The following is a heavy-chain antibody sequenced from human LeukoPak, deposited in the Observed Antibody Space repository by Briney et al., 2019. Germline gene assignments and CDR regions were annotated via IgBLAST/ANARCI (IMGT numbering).Heavy chain of an antibody. CDR1: GYTLTDYY. CDR3: ARTGYLDAFDI. Sequence: GASVKVSCKASGYTLTDYYMHWVRQSPGQGLEWMGWINPNSGGTNYAQKFQGWVTMTRDTSISTAYMELSRLRSDDTAVYYCARTGYLDAFDIWGQGTMVTVSS. D-gene: IGHD6-13*01. J-gene: IGHJ3*02. CDR2: INPNSGGT. V-gene: IGHV1-2*04.